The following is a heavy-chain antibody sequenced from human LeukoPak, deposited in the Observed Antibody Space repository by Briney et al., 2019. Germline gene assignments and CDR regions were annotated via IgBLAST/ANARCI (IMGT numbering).Heavy chain of an antibody. J-gene: IGHJ4*02. D-gene: IGHD4-11*01. CDR3: AKDRSGLQSVS. CDR1: GFTFSSYG. V-gene: IGHV3-30*18. CDR2: ISNDGSSK. Sequence: GRSLRLSCAASGFTFSSYGMHWVRQAPGKGLEWVAVISNDGSSKYYADSVKDRFTISRDNSKNTLYLQMSSLRAEDTAVYYCAKDRSGLQSVSWGQGTLVTVSS.